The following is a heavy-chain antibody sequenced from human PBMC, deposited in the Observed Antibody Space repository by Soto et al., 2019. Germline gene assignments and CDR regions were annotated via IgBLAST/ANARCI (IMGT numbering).Heavy chain of an antibody. V-gene: IGHV3-53*04. CDR2: IYSGGST. Sequence: EVQLVESGGGLVQPGGSLRLSCAASGFTVSSNYMSWVRQAPGQGLEWVSVIYSGGSTYYADSVKGRFTISRHNSKNTLYLQMNSLRAEDTAVYYCARGGICSGGSCYSGAFDIWGQGTMVTVSS. CDR1: GFTVSSNY. D-gene: IGHD2-15*01. J-gene: IGHJ3*02. CDR3: ARGGICSGGSCYSGAFDI.